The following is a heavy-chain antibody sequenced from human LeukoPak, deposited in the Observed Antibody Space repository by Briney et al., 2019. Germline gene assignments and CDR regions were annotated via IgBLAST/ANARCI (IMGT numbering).Heavy chain of an antibody. J-gene: IGHJ4*02. CDR2: ISGSGGST. CDR3: AKDLSGSWPHRPYDY. D-gene: IGHD6-13*01. CDR1: GFTFSSYA. Sequence: GGSLRLSCAASGFTFSSYAMSWVRQAPGKGLEWVSAISGSGGSTYYADSVKGRLTISRDNSKNTLYLQMNSLRAEDTAVYYCAKDLSGSWPHRPYDYWGQGTLVTVSS. V-gene: IGHV3-23*01.